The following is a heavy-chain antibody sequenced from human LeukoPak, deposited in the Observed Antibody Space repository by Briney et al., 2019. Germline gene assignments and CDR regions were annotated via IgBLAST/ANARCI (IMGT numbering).Heavy chain of an antibody. D-gene: IGHD7-27*01. CDR3: ARGSNWLTYYFDY. V-gene: IGHV3-20*04. J-gene: IGHJ4*02. Sequence: GGSLRLSCAASGFTFSSYGMSWVRQAPGKGLEWVSGINWNGGSTGYADSVKGRFTISRDNAKNSLYLQMNSLRAEDTALYYCARGSNWLTYYFDYWGQGTLVTVSS. CDR1: GFTFSSYG. CDR2: INWNGGST.